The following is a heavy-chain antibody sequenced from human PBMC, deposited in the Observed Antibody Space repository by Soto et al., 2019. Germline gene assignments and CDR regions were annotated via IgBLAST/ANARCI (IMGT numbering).Heavy chain of an antibody. J-gene: IGHJ4*02. CDR2: ISSSSSYI. D-gene: IGHD3-3*01. Sequence: EVQLVESEGGLVKPGGSLRLSCAASGFTFSSYSMNWVRQAPGKGLEWVSSISSSSSYIYYADSVKGRFTISRDNAKNSLYLQMNSLRAEDTAVYYCARDMSTTTIFGVVSHFDYWGQGTLVTVSS. CDR1: GFTFSSYS. CDR3: ARDMSTTTIFGVVSHFDY. V-gene: IGHV3-21*01.